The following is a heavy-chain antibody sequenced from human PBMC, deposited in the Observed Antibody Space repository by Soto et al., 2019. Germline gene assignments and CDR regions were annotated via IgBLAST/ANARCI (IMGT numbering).Heavy chain of an antibody. CDR3: AKAYSGPFDG. D-gene: IGHD1-26*01. Sequence: QVQLVESGGGVVQPGRSLRLSCLASGFTFSAYNIHWVHQAPGKGLEWVAVISYDGSKKYYADSVKGLLTISRDNSKSTLYLQINSLRAEDTAVYYCAKAYSGPFDGWGQGTMLIVSS. CDR1: GFTFSAYN. J-gene: IGHJ3*01. CDR2: ISYDGSKK. V-gene: IGHV3-30*18.